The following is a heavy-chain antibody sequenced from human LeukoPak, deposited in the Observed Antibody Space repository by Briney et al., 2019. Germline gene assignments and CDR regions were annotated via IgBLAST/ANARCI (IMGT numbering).Heavy chain of an antibody. D-gene: IGHD2-15*01. CDR1: GYTFTDYY. V-gene: IGHV1-18*04. J-gene: IGHJ4*02. Sequence: ASAKVSCKASGYTFTDYYMHWARHAPGQGLEWMGWISAYNGNTIYAQKVKGRVSMTTDTPTSTAYMELTSLKSDDTAVYYCARASYCSDGSCYSDYWGQGTLVTVSS. CDR3: ARASYCSDGSCYSDY. CDR2: ISAYNGNT.